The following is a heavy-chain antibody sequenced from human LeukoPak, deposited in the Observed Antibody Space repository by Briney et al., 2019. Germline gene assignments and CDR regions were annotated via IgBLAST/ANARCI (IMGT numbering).Heavy chain of an antibody. J-gene: IGHJ4*02. D-gene: IGHD6-19*01. CDR2: ISSSSSYI. CDR1: GVTFSSYS. V-gene: IGHV3-21*01. CDR3: ARNIAVAGTGFDY. Sequence: KPGGSLRLSCAASGVTFSSYSMNWVRQAPGKGLEWVSSISSSSSYIYYADSVKGRFTISRDNAKNSLYLPMNSLRAEDTAVYCCARNIAVAGTGFDYWGQGTLVTVSS.